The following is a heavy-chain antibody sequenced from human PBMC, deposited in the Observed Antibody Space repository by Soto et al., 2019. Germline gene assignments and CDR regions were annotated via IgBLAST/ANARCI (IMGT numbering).Heavy chain of an antibody. Sequence: SETLSLTCTVSGGSISSYYWSWLRQPPGKGLEWIGYIYYSGSTNYNPSLKSRVTISVDTSKNQFSLKLSSVTAADTAVYYCARDHDVELGTPLYGMDVWGQGTTAT. J-gene: IGHJ6*02. CDR3: ARDHDVELGTPLYGMDV. D-gene: IGHD1-26*01. V-gene: IGHV4-59*01. CDR2: IYYSGST. CDR1: GGSISSYY.